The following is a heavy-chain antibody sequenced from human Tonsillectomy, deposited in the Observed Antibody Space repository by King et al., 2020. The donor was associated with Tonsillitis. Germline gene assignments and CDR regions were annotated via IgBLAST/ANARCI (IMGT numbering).Heavy chain of an antibody. CDR1: GGSFRTYA. D-gene: IGHD3-16*01. V-gene: IGHV1-69*06. CDR2: IIPISEAA. Sequence: VQLVQSGAEVKKPGSSLKVSCTASGGSFRTYAINWVRQAPGQGLEWMGRIIPISEAANYAEKFQGRVTITADISTSTAYMELSSLRSEDTAVYYCARDYDPPGMHDIWGLGTVVTVSS. J-gene: IGHJ3*02. CDR3: ARDYDPPGMHDI.